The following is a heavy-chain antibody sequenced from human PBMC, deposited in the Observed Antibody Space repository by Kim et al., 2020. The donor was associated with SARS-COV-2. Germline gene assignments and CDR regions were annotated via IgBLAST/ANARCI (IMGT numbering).Heavy chain of an antibody. CDR1: GFTFSNYA. CDR3: ARSRGDYDNSGYYFDY. J-gene: IGHJ4*01. D-gene: IGHD3-22*01. Sequence: GGSLRLSCAASGFTFSNYAMHWVRQAPGKGLEWVAVISSDGSNKYYADSVKGRFTISRDNSKNRLYLRMNSLRAEDTAVYYCARSRGDYDNSGYYFDYWG. CDR2: ISSDGSNK. V-gene: IGHV3-30*04.